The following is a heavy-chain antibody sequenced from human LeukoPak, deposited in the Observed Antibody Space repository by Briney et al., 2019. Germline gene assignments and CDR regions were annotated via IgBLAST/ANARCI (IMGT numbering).Heavy chain of an antibody. CDR3: ARVGWGNGAAYPNWVDP. CDR2: IFHNGNT. V-gene: IGHV4-39*07. J-gene: IGHJ5*02. CDR1: GGSISSNSHY. Sequence: PSETLSLTCTVSGGSISSNSHYWGWIRQPPGTGLEWIANIFHNGNTPHNPSLKRRVTISIDTSQNQLSLRLSSVTAADTAVYYCARVGWGNGAAYPNWVDPWGQGTVVTVSS. D-gene: IGHD3-16*01.